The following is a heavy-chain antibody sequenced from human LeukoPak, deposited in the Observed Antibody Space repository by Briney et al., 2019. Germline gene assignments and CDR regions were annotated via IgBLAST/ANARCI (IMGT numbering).Heavy chain of an antibody. CDR1: GFTFSTYS. CDR2: ISSSSTAI. Sequence: PGGSLRLSCAASGFTFSTYSMNWVRQAPGKGLEWISYISSSSTAIYYADSVKGRFTLSRDNAKNSLYLQMNSLRDDDTAVYYCARSPLDYWGQGTLFTVSS. J-gene: IGHJ4*02. V-gene: IGHV3-48*02. CDR3: ARSPLDY.